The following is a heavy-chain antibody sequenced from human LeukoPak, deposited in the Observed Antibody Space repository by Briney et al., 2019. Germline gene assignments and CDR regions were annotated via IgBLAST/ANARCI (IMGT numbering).Heavy chain of an antibody. CDR1: GFTFSNAW. CDR3: ASSTGDSSGWSARDFDY. V-gene: IGHV4-59*08. D-gene: IGHD6-19*01. Sequence: PGGSLRLSCAASGFTFSNAWMSWVRQAPGKGLEWIGYIYYSGSTNYNPSLKSRVTISVDTSKNQFSLKLSSVTAADTAVYYCASSTGDSSGWSARDFDYWGQGTLVTVSS. CDR2: IYYSGST. J-gene: IGHJ4*02.